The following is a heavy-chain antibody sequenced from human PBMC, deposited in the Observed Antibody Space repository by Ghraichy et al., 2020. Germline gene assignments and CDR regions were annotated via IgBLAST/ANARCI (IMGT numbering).Heavy chain of an antibody. D-gene: IGHD3-10*01. CDR1: GFTFSNYN. CDR3: ATTTPNSIWFGESRPFDY. Sequence: GESLNISCAASGFTFSNYNMNWVRQAPGKGLEWLSYISSSGSTIYYADSVKGRFTISRDNAKNSLYLQMNSLRDEDTAVYYCATTTPNSIWFGESRPFDYWGQGTLVTVSS. CDR2: ISSSGSTI. J-gene: IGHJ4*02. V-gene: IGHV3-48*02.